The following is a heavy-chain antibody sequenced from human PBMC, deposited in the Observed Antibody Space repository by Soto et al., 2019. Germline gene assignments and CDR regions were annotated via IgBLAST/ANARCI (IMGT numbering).Heavy chain of an antibody. CDR3: AKLTDFWSGYYEYYFDY. CDR1: GFTFSSYA. J-gene: IGHJ4*02. D-gene: IGHD3-3*01. CDR2: ISGSGGST. V-gene: IGHV3-23*01. Sequence: GGSLRLSCAASGFTFSSYAMSWVRQAPGKGLEWVSAISGSGGSTYYADSVKGRFTISRDNSKNTLYLQMNSLRAEDTAVYYCAKLTDFWSGYYEYYFDYWGQGTRVTVSS.